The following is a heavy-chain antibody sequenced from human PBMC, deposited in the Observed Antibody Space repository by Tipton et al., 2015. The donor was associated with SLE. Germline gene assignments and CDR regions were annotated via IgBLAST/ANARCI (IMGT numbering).Heavy chain of an antibody. CDR1: GYSARSGYY. Sequence: TLSLTCTVSGYSARSGYYWGWIRQPPGKGLEWIGSIYHSGSTYYNPSLKNRVTISVDTSNNQISLQLSSVMAADTAVYFCARQGAYYDIRNENKTRNGFDPWGHGTLVTVSS. V-gene: IGHV4-38-2*02. J-gene: IGHJ5*02. CDR3: ARQGAYYDIRNENKTRNGFDP. D-gene: IGHD3-9*01. CDR2: IYHSGST.